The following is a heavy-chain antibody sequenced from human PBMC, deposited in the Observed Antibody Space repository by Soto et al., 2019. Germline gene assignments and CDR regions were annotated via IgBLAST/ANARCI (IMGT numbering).Heavy chain of an antibody. CDR2: ISAYNGNT. Sequence: GASVKVSCKASGYTFTSYGISWVRQAPGQGLEWMGWISAYNGNTNYAQKLQGRVTMTTDTSTSTAYMELRSLRSDDAAVYYCARDPGIVVVPAATQGGSYYYYYGMDVWGNGTTVTVSS. V-gene: IGHV1-18*01. D-gene: IGHD2-2*01. CDR1: GYTFTSYG. J-gene: IGHJ6*04. CDR3: ARDPGIVVVPAATQGGSYYYYYGMDV.